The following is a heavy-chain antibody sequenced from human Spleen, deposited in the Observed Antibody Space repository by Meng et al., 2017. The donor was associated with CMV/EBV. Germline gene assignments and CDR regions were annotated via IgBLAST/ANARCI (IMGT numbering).Heavy chain of an antibody. CDR1: GYTFTGYY. V-gene: IGHV1-2*02. Sequence: ASVHVSCKASGYTFTGYYMHWVRQAPGQGLEWMGWINPNSGGTNYAQKFQGRVTMTRDTSISTAYMELSRLRSDDTAVYYCAEGGESSTWYSDNWFDPWGQGTLVTVSS. D-gene: IGHD6-13*01. CDR3: AEGGESSTWYSDNWFDP. J-gene: IGHJ5*02. CDR2: INPNSGGT.